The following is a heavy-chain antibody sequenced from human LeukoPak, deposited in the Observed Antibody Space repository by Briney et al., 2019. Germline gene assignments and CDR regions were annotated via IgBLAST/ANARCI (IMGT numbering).Heavy chain of an antibody. V-gene: IGHV3-64*01. Sequence: GGSLRLSCAASGFTFSSYAMHWVRQAPGKGLEYVSAISSNGGSTYYANSVKGRFTISRDSSKNTLYLQMGSLRAEDMAVYYCARAGEASGYYYDSSGYYSDYWGQGTLVTVSS. CDR1: GFTFSSYA. CDR3: ARAGEASGYYYDSSGYYSDY. J-gene: IGHJ4*02. D-gene: IGHD3-22*01. CDR2: ISSNGGST.